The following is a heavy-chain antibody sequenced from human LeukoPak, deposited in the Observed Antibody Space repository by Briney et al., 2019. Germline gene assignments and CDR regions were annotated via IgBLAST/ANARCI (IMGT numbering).Heavy chain of an antibody. Sequence: ASVKVSCKASGGTFSSYAISWVRQAPGQGLEWMGIINPSGGSTSYAQKFQGRVTMTRDTSTSTVYMELSSLRSEDTAVYYCARSNRIVGAMYYFGYWGQGTLVTVSS. J-gene: IGHJ4*02. CDR2: INPSGGST. CDR1: GGTFSSYA. V-gene: IGHV1-46*01. CDR3: ARSNRIVGAMYYFGY. D-gene: IGHD1-26*01.